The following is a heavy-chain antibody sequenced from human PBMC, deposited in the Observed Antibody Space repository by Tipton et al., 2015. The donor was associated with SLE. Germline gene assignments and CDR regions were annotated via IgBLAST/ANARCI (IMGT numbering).Heavy chain of an antibody. J-gene: IGHJ2*01. CDR1: GFTFSSYW. Sequence: SLRLSCAASGFTFSSYWIHWVRQGPGKGLVWVSRIHTDGSGVNYADSVKGRFTISRDKATNTVYLHMNSLRVEDTGVYYCAESTGTFDFWGHGTPVTVSS. CDR2: IHTDGSGV. CDR3: AESTGTFDF. D-gene: IGHD2-8*02. V-gene: IGHV3-74*01.